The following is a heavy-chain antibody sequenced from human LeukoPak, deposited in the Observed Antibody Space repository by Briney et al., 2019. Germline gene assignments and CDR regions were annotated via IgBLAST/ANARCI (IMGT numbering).Heavy chain of an antibody. D-gene: IGHD3-3*01. CDR2: IYYSGST. J-gene: IGHJ3*02. Sequence: PSETLSLTCTVSGGSISSSSYYWGWIRQPPGKGLEWIGSIYYSGSTYYNPSLKSRVTISVDTSKSQFSLKLSSVTAADTAVYYCARWYYDGTDAFDIWGQGTMVTVSS. CDR1: GGSISSSSYY. CDR3: ARWYYDGTDAFDI. V-gene: IGHV4-39*01.